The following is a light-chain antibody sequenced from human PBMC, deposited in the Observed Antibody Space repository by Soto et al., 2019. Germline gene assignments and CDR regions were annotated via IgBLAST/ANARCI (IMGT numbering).Light chain of an antibody. Sequence: QSVLIQPASVSGSRGQTITISFTGASSDVGGYNYVSWYQPFPGRAPKVMIYEVTNRPSGVSNRFSGSKSGNTASLTISGLQAEDEADYYCSSYTSSKTLIFGGGTQLTVL. J-gene: IGLJ2*01. CDR2: EVT. CDR1: SSDVGGYNY. V-gene: IGLV2-14*01. CDR3: SSYTSSKTLI.